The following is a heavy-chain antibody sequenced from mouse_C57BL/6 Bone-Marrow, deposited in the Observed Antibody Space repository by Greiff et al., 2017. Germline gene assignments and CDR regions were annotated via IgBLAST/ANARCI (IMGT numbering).Heavy chain of an antibody. CDR3: ARRASYYGSSYDYFDV. Sequence: QVTLKVCGPGILQSSQTLSLTCSFSGFSLSTSGMGVSWIRQPSGKGLEWLAHIYWDDDKRYNPSLKSRLTISKDTSRNQVFLKITSVDTADTATYYCARRASYYGSSYDYFDVWGTGTTVTVSS. CDR2: IYWDDDK. V-gene: IGHV8-12*01. CDR1: GFSLSTSGMG. J-gene: IGHJ1*03. D-gene: IGHD1-1*01.